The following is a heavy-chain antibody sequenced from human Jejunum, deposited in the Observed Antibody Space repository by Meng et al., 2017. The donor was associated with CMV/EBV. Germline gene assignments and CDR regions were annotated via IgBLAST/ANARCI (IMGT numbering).Heavy chain of an antibody. CDR3: AKDISSSSVRRGAPDY. Sequence: FAAFAIPSVRQAPGKGLEWVSCISGNIGTIAYAASVTGRFTISRDNAKNSLYLQMNSLRAEDTALYYCAKDISSSSVRRGAPDYGGQGTLVTVSS. CDR2: ISGNIGTI. CDR1: FAAFA. V-gene: IGHV3-9*01. D-gene: IGHD6-6*01. J-gene: IGHJ4*02.